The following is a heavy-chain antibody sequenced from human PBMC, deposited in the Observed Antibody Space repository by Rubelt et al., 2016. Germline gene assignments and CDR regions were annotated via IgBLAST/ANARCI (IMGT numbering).Heavy chain of an antibody. V-gene: IGHV3-11*01. CDR3: AREVVSYGYNNWFDP. CDR1: GFTVSSNY. D-gene: IGHD5-18*01. CDR2: FSSTGSTI. Sequence: VQLVESGGGLIQPGGSLRLSCAASGFTVSSNYMSWIRQAPGKGLGWVSYFSSTGSTIYYAESVKGRCTISRENAKNSLHLQMKSLRAEDTAVYYCAREVVSYGYNNWFDPWGQGTLVTVSS. J-gene: IGHJ5*02.